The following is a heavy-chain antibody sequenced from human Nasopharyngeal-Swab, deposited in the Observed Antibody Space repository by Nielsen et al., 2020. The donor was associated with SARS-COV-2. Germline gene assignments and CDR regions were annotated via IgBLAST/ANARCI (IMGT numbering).Heavy chain of an antibody. CDR2: MNPNSGNT. CDR1: GYTFTSYD. V-gene: IGHV1-8*01. Sequence: ASVKVSCKASGYTFTSYDINWVRQATGQGLEWMGWMNPNSGNTGYAQKFQGRVTMTRNTSISTAYRELSSLRSEDTAVYYCARGFLRSLGGSYYYYGMDVWGQGTTVTVSS. CDR3: ARGFLRSLGGSYYYYGMDV. D-gene: IGHD2/OR15-2a*01. J-gene: IGHJ6*02.